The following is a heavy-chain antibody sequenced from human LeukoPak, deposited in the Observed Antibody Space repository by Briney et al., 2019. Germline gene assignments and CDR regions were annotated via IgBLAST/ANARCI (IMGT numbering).Heavy chain of an antibody. Sequence: GGSLRLSCAASGFTFDDYDMSWVRQAPGKGLEWVSVIYRGSSTYYADSVKGRFTISRDNSKNTLYLQMNSLRAEDTAVYYCARGWRRGFDYWGQGTLVTVSS. D-gene: IGHD6-13*01. J-gene: IGHJ4*02. CDR1: GFTFDDYD. CDR2: IYRGSST. CDR3: ARGWRRGFDY. V-gene: IGHV3-53*01.